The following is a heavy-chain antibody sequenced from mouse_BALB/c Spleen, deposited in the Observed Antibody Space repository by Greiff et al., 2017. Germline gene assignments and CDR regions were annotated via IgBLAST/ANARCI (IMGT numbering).Heavy chain of an antibody. D-gene: IGHD3-3*01. CDR3: ARELGAMDY. CDR2: INSNGGST. CDR1: GFTFSSYG. Sequence: EVQLVESGGGLVQPGGSLKLSCAASGFTFSSYGMSWVRQTPDKRLELVATINSNGGSTYYPDSVKGRFTISRDNAKNTLYLQMSSLKSEDTAMYYCARELGAMDYWGQGTSVTVSS. J-gene: IGHJ4*01. V-gene: IGHV5-6-3*01.